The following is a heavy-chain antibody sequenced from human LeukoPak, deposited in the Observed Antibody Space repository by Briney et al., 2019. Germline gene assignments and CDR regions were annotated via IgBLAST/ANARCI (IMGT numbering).Heavy chain of an antibody. V-gene: IGHV3-30*02. CDR1: GFTFSSYG. Sequence: AGGSLRLSCAASGFTFSSYGMHWVRQAPGKGLEWVAVIWYDGSNKYYADSVKGRFTISRDNSKNTLYLQMNSLRAEDMAVYYCAKDGTPRAAAYYFDSWGQGTLVTVSS. D-gene: IGHD6-13*01. CDR3: AKDGTPRAAAYYFDS. J-gene: IGHJ4*02. CDR2: IWYDGSNK.